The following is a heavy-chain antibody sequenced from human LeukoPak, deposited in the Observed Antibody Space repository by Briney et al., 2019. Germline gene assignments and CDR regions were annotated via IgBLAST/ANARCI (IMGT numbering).Heavy chain of an antibody. CDR3: ARGDSKY. V-gene: IGHV1-2*06. Sequence: ASVKVSCKASGYTFSGYSLHWVRQAPGQGLEWLGRINPNSGGTNYGQKFQDRVTLTRDTSITTAYMELSSLRSDDTAVYYCARGDSKYWGQGTLVTVSS. CDR2: INPNSGGT. D-gene: IGHD2-21*01. CDR1: GYTFSGYS. J-gene: IGHJ4*02.